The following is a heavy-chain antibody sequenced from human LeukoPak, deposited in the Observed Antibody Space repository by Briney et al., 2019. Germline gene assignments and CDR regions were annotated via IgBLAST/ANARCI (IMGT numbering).Heavy chain of an antibody. CDR1: GYTFTGYY. Sequence: GASVKVSCKASGYTFTGYYMHWVRQAPGQGLEWMGWINPNSGGTNYAQKFQARVTMTRDTSISTAYMELSRLTSDDTAVYYCASEEVGPRQHLTYFDYWGQGTLVTVSS. V-gene: IGHV1-2*02. CDR2: INPNSGGT. D-gene: IGHD6-13*01. CDR3: ASEEVGPRQHLTYFDY. J-gene: IGHJ4*02.